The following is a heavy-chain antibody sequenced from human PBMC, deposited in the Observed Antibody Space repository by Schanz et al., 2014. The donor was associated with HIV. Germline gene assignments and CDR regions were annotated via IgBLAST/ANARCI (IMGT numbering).Heavy chain of an antibody. CDR1: GFPFSSYA. CDR2: ISSNTNYI. Sequence: EVQLVESGEGLVKPGGSLRLSCTGSGFPFSSYAINWVRQAPGKGLEWISSISSNTNYINYADSVKGRFTISRDNSKNTLYLQMNSLRAEDTAVFYCAKDPSDREKAFDYWGQGTLVTVSS. CDR3: AKDPSDREKAFDY. D-gene: IGHD3-22*01. V-gene: IGHV3-21*01. J-gene: IGHJ4*02.